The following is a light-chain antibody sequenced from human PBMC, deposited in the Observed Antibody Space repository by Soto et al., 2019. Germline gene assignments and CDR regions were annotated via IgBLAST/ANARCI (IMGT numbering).Light chain of an antibody. CDR1: SSDVGSYNL. Sequence: QSVLTQPASVSGSPGQSITISCTGTSSDVGSYNLVSWYQQHLVKVSNLMFYEVSKRPSVVFNRFSGSKSGNTASLTISGLQAEDEADYYCCSYAGSLYVFGTGTKVTVL. CDR2: EVS. J-gene: IGLJ1*01. V-gene: IGLV2-23*02. CDR3: CSYAGSLYV.